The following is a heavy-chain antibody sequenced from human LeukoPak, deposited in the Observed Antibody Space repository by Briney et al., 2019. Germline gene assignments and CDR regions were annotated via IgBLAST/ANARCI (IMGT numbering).Heavy chain of an antibody. Sequence: ASVKVSCKASGYTFTSYAMHWVRQAPGQRLEWMGWISAYNGNTNYAQKLQGRVTMTTDTSTSTAYMELRSLRSDDTAVYYCARDEGRPGQLWRQYYFDYWGQGTLVTVSS. V-gene: IGHV1-18*01. CDR1: GYTFTSYA. CDR2: ISAYNGNT. J-gene: IGHJ4*02. CDR3: ARDEGRPGQLWRQYYFDY. D-gene: IGHD5-18*01.